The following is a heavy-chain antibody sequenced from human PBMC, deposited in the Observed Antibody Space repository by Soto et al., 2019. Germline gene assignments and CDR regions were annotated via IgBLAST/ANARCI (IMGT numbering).Heavy chain of an antibody. CDR3: ATPIAAAGSYYYYYGMDV. V-gene: IGHV5-10-1*01. CDR1: GYSFTSYW. CDR2: IDPSDSYT. D-gene: IGHD6-13*01. Sequence: GESLKISCKGSGYSFTSYWISWVRQMPGKGLEWMGRIDPSDSYTDYSPSFQGHVTISAGKSISTAYLQWSSLKASDTAMYYCATPIAAAGSYYYYYGMDVWGQGTTVTVSS. J-gene: IGHJ6*02.